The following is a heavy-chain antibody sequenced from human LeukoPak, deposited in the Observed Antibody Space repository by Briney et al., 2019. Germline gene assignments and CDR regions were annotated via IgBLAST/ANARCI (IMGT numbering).Heavy chain of an antibody. J-gene: IGHJ5*02. D-gene: IGHD3-9*01. CDR1: GFTFSSYT. Sequence: GGSLRLSCAASGFTFSSYTMNWVRQAPGKGLEWVSYISSSSSTIYYADSVKGRFTVSRDNAKNSLYLQMNSLRAEDTSVYYCARLTRYAGDPWGQGTLVIVSS. CDR2: ISSSSSTI. CDR3: ARLTRYAGDP. V-gene: IGHV3-48*04.